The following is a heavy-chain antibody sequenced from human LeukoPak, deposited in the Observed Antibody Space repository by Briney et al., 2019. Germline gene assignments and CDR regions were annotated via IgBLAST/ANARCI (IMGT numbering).Heavy chain of an antibody. CDR1: GGSFSGYY. J-gene: IGHJ4*02. D-gene: IGHD3-22*01. CDR3: AGTYYYDSSGYYHYSL. V-gene: IGHV4-34*01. Sequence: SETLSLTCAVYGGSFSGYYWSWIRQPPGKGLEWIGEINHSGSTNYNPSLKSRVTISVDTSENQFSLKLSSVTAADTAVYYCAGTYYYDSSGYYHYSLWGQGTLVTVSS. CDR2: INHSGST.